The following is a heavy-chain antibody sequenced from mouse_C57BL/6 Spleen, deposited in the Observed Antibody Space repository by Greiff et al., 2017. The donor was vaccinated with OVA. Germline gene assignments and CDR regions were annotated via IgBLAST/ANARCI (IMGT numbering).Heavy chain of an antibody. V-gene: IGHV5-16*01. Sequence: EVKLMESEGGLVQPGSSMKLSCTASGFTFSDYYMAWVRQVPEKGLEWVANINYDGSSTYYLDSLKSRFIISRDNAKNILYLQMSSLKSEDTATYYCARLIYYDYLYYAMDYWGQGTSVTVSS. CDR2: INYDGSST. CDR1: GFTFSDYY. D-gene: IGHD2-4*01. J-gene: IGHJ4*01. CDR3: ARLIYYDYLYYAMDY.